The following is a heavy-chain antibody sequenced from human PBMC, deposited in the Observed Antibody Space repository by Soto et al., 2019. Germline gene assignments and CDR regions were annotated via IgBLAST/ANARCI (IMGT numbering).Heavy chain of an antibody. J-gene: IGHJ4*02. CDR2: IYYSGST. CDR3: ARGAKRIGGVIAGPFQYFYY. V-gene: IGHV4-31*03. D-gene: IGHD3-16*02. Sequence: SETLSLTCTVSGGSISSGGYYWSWIRQHPGKGLEWIGYIYYSGSTYYNPSLKSRVTISVDTSKNQFSLKLSSVTAADTAVYYCARGAKRIGGVIAGPFQYFYYWGQGTLVIVSS. CDR1: GGSISSGGYY.